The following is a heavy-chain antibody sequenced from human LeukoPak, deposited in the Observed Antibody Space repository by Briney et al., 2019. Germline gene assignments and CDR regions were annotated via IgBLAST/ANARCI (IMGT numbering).Heavy chain of an antibody. J-gene: IGHJ6*02. CDR3: AKGATMIVRGGMDV. Sequence: PGRSLRLSCAASGFTFSTYGMDWVRQAPGKGLEWVAVIAYDGSSKYYGDSVKGRFTISRDNPKNTLYLQMNSLRAEDTAVYYCAKGATMIVRGGMDVWGQGTTVTVSS. CDR2: IAYDGSSK. CDR1: GFTFSTYG. V-gene: IGHV3-30*18. D-gene: IGHD3-22*01.